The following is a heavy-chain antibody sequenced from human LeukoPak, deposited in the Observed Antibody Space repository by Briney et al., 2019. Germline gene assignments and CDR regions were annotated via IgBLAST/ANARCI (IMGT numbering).Heavy chain of an antibody. V-gene: IGHV3-30*04. CDR3: ARESYGDNPGNGMDV. CDR1: GFTFSSYA. Sequence: GRSLRLSCAASGFTFSSYAMHWVRQAPGKGLEWVAVISYDGSNKYYADSVKGRFTISRDNSKNTLYLQMNSLRAEGTAVYYCARESYGDNPGNGMDVWGQGTTVTVSS. J-gene: IGHJ6*02. D-gene: IGHD4-17*01. CDR2: ISYDGSNK.